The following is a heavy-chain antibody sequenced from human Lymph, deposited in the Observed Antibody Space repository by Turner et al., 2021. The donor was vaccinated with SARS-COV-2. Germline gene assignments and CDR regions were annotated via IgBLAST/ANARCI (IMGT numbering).Heavy chain of an antibody. Sequence: QVQLVQSGAEVKKPGASVNVSCKASGYTFTSYGISWVRQAPGQGLEWMGWISTYNGNTYDAQKLQGRVTMTTDTSTSTAYMELRSLRSDDTAVYYCAVTGMNYDLLWKTYYYYGMDVWGQGTTVTVSS. J-gene: IGHJ6*02. V-gene: IGHV1-18*01. D-gene: IGHD2-21*02. CDR2: ISTYNGNT. CDR1: GYTFTSYG. CDR3: AVTGMNYDLLWKTYYYYGMDV.